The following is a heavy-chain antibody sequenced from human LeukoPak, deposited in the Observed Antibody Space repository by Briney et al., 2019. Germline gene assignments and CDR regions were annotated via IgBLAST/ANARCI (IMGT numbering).Heavy chain of an antibody. CDR1: GDTFTSYG. Sequence: ASVKVSCKASGDTFTSYGITWVRQAPGQGLELMGWISAYNTNTNYVQKFQGRVTMTTDISTNTAYLEVRSLTSDDTAMYYCAGDYTPERGFDPWGQGTLVTVSS. V-gene: IGHV1-18*01. J-gene: IGHJ5*02. D-gene: IGHD3-16*01. CDR2: ISAYNTNT. CDR3: AGDYTPERGFDP.